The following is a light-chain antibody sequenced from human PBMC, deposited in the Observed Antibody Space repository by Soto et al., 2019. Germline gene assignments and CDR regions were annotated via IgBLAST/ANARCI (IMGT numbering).Light chain of an antibody. CDR1: QSLLSNSNKRNY. CDR3: QQYYTGRT. Sequence: DIVMTQSQDPLTVSLGERATINCKSSQSLLSNSNKRNYLAWYQQKPGQPPKLLIYWASTRESGVPDRFTGSGSGTDFTLTISSLQAEDVAVYFCQQYYTGRTFGQGTRVEIK. V-gene: IGKV4-1*01. CDR2: WAS. J-gene: IGKJ1*01.